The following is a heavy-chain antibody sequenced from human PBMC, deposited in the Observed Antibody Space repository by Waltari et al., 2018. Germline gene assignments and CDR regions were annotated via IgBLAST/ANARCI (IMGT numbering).Heavy chain of an antibody. D-gene: IGHD4-17*01. Sequence: EVQLVESGGGLVQPGRSLRLSCAASGFTFDDYAMHWVRQAPGKGLEWVPGISWNSGSIGYADSVKGRFTISRDNAKNSLYMQMNSLRAEDTALYYCAKGKTDYGDYLGYYYMDVWGKGTTVTVSS. J-gene: IGHJ6*03. CDR3: AKGKTDYGDYLGYYYMDV. CDR1: GFTFDDYA. V-gene: IGHV3-9*01. CDR2: ISWNSGSI.